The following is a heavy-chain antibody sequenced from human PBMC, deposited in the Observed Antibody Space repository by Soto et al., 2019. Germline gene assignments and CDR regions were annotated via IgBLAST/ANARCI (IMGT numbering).Heavy chain of an antibody. CDR3: ARGGVVIATSDFDY. CDR1: GGSIRSGDYY. Sequence: QVQLQESGPGLVKPSQTLSLICTVSGGSIRSGDYYWSWIRQPPGKGLEWIGYISYSGSTYYNPSLNNRVTMSVDTSKNQFSLNLSSVTAADTAVYFCARGGVVIATSDFDYWGQGAQVTVSS. V-gene: IGHV4-30-4*01. CDR2: ISYSGST. J-gene: IGHJ4*02. D-gene: IGHD2-21*01.